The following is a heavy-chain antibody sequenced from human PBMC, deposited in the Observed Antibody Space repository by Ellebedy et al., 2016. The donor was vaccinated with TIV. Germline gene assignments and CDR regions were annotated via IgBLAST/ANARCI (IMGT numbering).Heavy chain of an antibody. D-gene: IGHD3-10*01. V-gene: IGHV3-21*01. CDR1: GFSFSSYG. CDR3: ARDRWEHYGSGIYWFDS. Sequence: PGGSLRLSCAASGFSFSSYGMNWVRQTQGKGLEWVSSISGSSSYIYYADSVKGRFTISRDNAKNSLYLQMNSLRAEDTAVYYCARDRWEHYGSGIYWFDSWGQGTLVTVSS. J-gene: IGHJ5*01. CDR2: ISGSSSYI.